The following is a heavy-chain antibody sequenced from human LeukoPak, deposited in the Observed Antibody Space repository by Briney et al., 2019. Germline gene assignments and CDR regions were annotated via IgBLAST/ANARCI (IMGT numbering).Heavy chain of an antibody. V-gene: IGHV3-48*04. D-gene: IGHD1-7*01. CDR3: ARGDSWNSYYYYYMDV. J-gene: IGHJ6*03. CDR2: ISSSSTI. CDR1: GFTFSSYA. Sequence: GGSLRLSCAASGFTFSSYAMNWVRQAPGKGLEWVSYISSSSTIYYADSVKGRFTISRDNAKNSLFLQMNSLRAEDTAVYYCARGDSWNSYYYYYMDVWGKGTSVTVSS.